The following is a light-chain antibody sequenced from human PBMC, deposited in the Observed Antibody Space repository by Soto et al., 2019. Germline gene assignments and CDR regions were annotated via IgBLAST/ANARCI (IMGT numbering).Light chain of an antibody. CDR3: QQYHNSPRT. V-gene: IGKV3-20*01. CDR2: GAS. J-gene: IGKJ1*01. Sequence: EIVLTQSPGTLSLSPGERATLSCRASQSVSSNYLAWYQQRPGQAPRLLIFGASYRATGIPDRFSGSGSGTDFTLTISRLEPEDFAVYYCQQYHNSPRTFGQGTKVEIK. CDR1: QSVSSNY.